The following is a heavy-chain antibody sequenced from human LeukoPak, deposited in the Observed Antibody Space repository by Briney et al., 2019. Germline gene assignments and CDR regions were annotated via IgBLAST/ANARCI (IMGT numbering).Heavy chain of an antibody. J-gene: IGHJ4*02. CDR1: GYTFTSYD. Sequence: ASVKVSCKAPGYTFTSYDINWVRQATGQGLEWMGWMNPNSGNTGYAQKFQGRVTMTRNTSISTAYMELSSLRAEDTAVYYCAKSGSVWYYFDYWGQGTLVTVSS. D-gene: IGHD6-19*01. CDR2: MNPNSGNT. V-gene: IGHV1-8*01. CDR3: AKSGSVWYYFDY.